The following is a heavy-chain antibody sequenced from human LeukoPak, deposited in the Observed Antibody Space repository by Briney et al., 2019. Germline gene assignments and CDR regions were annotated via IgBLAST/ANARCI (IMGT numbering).Heavy chain of an antibody. Sequence: SETLSLTCTVSGGSISISSYYWSWIRQSPGKGLEWIGYVFYSGKTDYSPSLRSRVSMSVDTSKNQFSLKLSSVTAADTAVYYCAREEDDDFWSGYAAQYAFDIWGQGTMVTVSS. CDR1: GGSISISSYY. V-gene: IGHV4-61*01. CDR2: VFYSGKT. D-gene: IGHD3-3*01. CDR3: AREEDDDFWSGYAAQYAFDI. J-gene: IGHJ3*02.